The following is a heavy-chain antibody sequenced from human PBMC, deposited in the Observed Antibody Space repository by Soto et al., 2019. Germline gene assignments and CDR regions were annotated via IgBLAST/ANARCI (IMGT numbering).Heavy chain of an antibody. CDR2: IKSKTDGGTT. D-gene: IGHD6-13*01. Sequence: EVQLVESGGGLVKPGGSLRLSCAASGFTFSNAWMNWVRQAPGKGLEWVGRIKSKTDGGTTDYAAPVKGRFTISRDDSKNTLYLQMNSLKTENTAVYYCTTDYLDRSSCNYYYYGMDVWGQGTTVTVSS. CDR1: GFTFSNAW. J-gene: IGHJ6*02. CDR3: TTDYLDRSSCNYYYYGMDV. V-gene: IGHV3-15*07.